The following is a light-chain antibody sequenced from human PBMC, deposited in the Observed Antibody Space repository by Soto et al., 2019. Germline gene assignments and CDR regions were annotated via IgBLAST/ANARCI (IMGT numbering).Light chain of an antibody. CDR1: QSVRSN. V-gene: IGKV3-15*01. J-gene: IGKJ4*01. Sequence: EIVMTQSPATLSVSPGERVTLSCRASQSVRSNLAWYQQKPCQVPRVLIYGASTRAIGIPDRFSGRWSGTEFTLTISLLQSEDFAVYYGHHYNNLWGFGGGTTVEIK. CDR3: HHYNNLWG. CDR2: GAS.